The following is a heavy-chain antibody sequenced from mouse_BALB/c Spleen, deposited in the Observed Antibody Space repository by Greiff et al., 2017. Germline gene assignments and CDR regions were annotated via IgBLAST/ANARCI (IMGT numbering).Heavy chain of an antibody. Sequence: EVNVVESGGGLVQPGGSLRLSCATSGFTFSDFYMEWVRQPPGKRLEWIAASRNKANDFTTEYSASVKGRFIVSRDTSQSIIYLQMNAMRAEDTAIYYCARDITTGYWYFDVWGAGTTVTVSA. CDR2: SRNKANDFTT. CDR1: GFTFSDFY. V-gene: IGHV7-1*02. CDR3: ARDITTGYWYFDV. D-gene: IGHD1-2*01. J-gene: IGHJ1*01.